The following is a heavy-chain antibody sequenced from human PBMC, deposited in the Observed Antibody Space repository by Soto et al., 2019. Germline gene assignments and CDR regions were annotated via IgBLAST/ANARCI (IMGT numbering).Heavy chain of an antibody. CDR2: IHYTGGT. CDR1: GGSINGYY. V-gene: IGHV4-59*08. J-gene: IGHJ5*02. CDR3: ARHSPNPGGDWFAP. D-gene: IGHD3-10*01. Sequence: QVQLQEAGPGLVKPSDTLSLTCSVSGGSINGYYWIWIRQPPGKGLEWIGYIHYTGGTTYNPSLKSRATISVDTSKNQFSLEVPSVTAADTAVYYCARHSPNPGGDWFAPWGQGTLVTVSS.